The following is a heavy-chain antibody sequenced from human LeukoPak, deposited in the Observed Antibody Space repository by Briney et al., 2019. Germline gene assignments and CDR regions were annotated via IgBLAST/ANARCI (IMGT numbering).Heavy chain of an antibody. CDR3: AIEDSSGYYLDY. D-gene: IGHD3-22*01. J-gene: IGHJ4*02. CDR2: ISAYNGNT. V-gene: IGHV1-18*01. CDR1: GYTFTSYG. Sequence: ASVKVSCKASGYTFTSYGISWVRQAPGQGLEWMGWISAYNGNTNYAQKLQGRVTMTTDTSTSTAYMELRSLRSEDTAVYYCAIEDSSGYYLDYWGQGTLVTVSS.